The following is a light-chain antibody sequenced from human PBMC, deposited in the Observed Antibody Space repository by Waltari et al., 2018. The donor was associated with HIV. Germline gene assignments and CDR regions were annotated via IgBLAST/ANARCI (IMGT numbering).Light chain of an antibody. V-gene: IGKV3-11*01. CDR3: QRRTNGIT. J-gene: IGKJ5*01. Sequence: EIVLTQSPATLSLSPGETATLSCRASQSVSTYLAWYQQRPGQAPRLLIYDTSSRATGIPARFSGSGSETDFTLTISGLEPEDFAVYYCQRRTNGITFGQGTRLEIK. CDR2: DTS. CDR1: QSVSTY.